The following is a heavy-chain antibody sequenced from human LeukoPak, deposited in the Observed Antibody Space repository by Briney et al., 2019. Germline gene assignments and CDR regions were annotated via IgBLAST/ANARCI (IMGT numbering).Heavy chain of an antibody. V-gene: IGHV1-2*06. D-gene: IGHD5-24*01. J-gene: IGHJ4*02. Sequence: GASVKVSCKASGYTFTGYYMHWVRQAPGQGLEWMGRINPNSGGTNYAQKFQGRVTMTRDTSISTAYMELRRLRSDDTAVYYCARPGFTDDGSLDYWGQGTLVTVSS. CDR1: GYTFTGYY. CDR3: ARPGFTDDGSLDY. CDR2: INPNSGGT.